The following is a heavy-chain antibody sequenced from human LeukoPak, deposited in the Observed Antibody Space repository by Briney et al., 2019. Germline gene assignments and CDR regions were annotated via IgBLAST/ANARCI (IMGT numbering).Heavy chain of an antibody. D-gene: IGHD3-16*01. CDR2: IIPILGIA. CDR3: ARLAYYDYVWGSHFDY. CDR1: GGTFSSYA. V-gene: IGHV1-69*04. Sequence: GASVKVSCKASGGTFSSYAISWVRQAPGQGLEWMGRIIPILGIANYAQRFQGRVTITADKSTSTAYMELSSLRSEDTAVYYCARLAYYDYVWGSHFDYWGQGTLVTVSS. J-gene: IGHJ4*02.